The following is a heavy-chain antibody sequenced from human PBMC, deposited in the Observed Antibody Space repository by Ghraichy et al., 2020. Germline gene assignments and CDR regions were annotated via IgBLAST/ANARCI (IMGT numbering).Heavy chain of an antibody. CDR2: ISDSGSSP. CDR3: AKGAVATYYNWLDP. D-gene: IGHD5-12*01. J-gene: IGHJ5*02. CDR1: GFSFSNYA. Sequence: GGSLRLSCAASGFSFSNYAMSWVRQAPGKGLEWVSAISDSGSSPYYADSVKGRFTIPRDNSGNTLFLQMDSLRAEDTALYYCAKGAVATYYNWLDPWGQGTLVTVSS. V-gene: IGHV3-23*01.